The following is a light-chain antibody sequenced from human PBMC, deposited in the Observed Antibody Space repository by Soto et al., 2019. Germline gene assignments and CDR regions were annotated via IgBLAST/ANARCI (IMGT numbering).Light chain of an antibody. Sequence: DIVITQTPLSSPVTRGQPASISCRSSQSLVHSDGNTYLNWLRTRKGQPPRIIIYKISNRFSGVPDRLSVSGEGKDFTLKISRVEPEDVGVDYGMQVTHFPWTFGQGTKVDIK. J-gene: IGKJ1*01. V-gene: IGKV2-24*01. CDR3: MQVTHFPWT. CDR2: KIS. CDR1: QSLVHSDGNTY.